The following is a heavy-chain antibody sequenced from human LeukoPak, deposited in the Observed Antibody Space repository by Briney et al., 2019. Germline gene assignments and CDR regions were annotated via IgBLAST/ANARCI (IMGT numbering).Heavy chain of an antibody. D-gene: IGHD3-16*02. CDR2: IDPSDSYT. CDR3: ARVIHLGELSLYGY. Sequence: GESLKISCKGSGYSFTTYWITWVRQMTGKGLEWMGRIDPSDSYTNYSPSFQGHVTISADKSISTAYLQWSSLKASDTAMYYCARVIHLGELSLYGYWGQGTLVTVSS. CDR1: GYSFTTYW. J-gene: IGHJ4*02. V-gene: IGHV5-10-1*01.